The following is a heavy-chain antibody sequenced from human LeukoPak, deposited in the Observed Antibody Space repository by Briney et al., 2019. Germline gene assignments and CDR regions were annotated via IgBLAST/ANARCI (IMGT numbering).Heavy chain of an antibody. CDR1: GFTFSSYA. CDR2: ISGSGGST. V-gene: IGHV3-23*01. CDR3: AKQDIRSSAWYD. J-gene: IGHJ4*02. D-gene: IGHD6-19*01. Sequence: GGSLRLSCAASGFTFSSYAMSWVRQAPGKGLEWVSGISGSGGSTHYADSVKDRFTISRDNSKNTLYLQMNSLRAEDTAVYYCAKQDIRSSAWYDWGQGTLVTVSS.